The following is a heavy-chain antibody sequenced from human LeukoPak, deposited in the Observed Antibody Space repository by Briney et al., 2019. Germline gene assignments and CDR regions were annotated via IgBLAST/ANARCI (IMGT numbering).Heavy chain of an antibody. D-gene: IGHD2-21*02. V-gene: IGHV3-7*03. J-gene: IGHJ4*02. CDR2: IKQDGSQK. CDR3: AREGTFGDYRASGDH. CDR1: GFTFSTYW. Sequence: GGSLRLSCEASGFTFSTYWMKWVRQAPGKGLEWVANIKQDGSQKYYVDSVKGRFIISRDNAKNSLYLQMNSVRDEDTAVYYCAREGTFGDYRASGDHWGQGALVTVSS.